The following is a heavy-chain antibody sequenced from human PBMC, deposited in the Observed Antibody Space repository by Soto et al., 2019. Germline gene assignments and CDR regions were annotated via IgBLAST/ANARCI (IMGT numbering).Heavy chain of an antibody. V-gene: IGHV4-59*01. D-gene: IGHD2-21*01. CDR3: ARDVAAHWFFDL. Sequence: SETLSLTCTVSGGSISSYYWSWIRQPPGKGLEWIGYIYYSGSTNYNPSLKSRVTISVDTSKNQFSLKLSSVTAADTAVYYCARDVAAHWFFDLWGRGTLVTVSS. CDR1: GGSISSYY. CDR2: IYYSGST. J-gene: IGHJ2*01.